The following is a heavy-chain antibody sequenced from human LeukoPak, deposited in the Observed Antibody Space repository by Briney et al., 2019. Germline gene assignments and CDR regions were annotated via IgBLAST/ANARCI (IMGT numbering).Heavy chain of an antibody. Sequence: GGSLRLSCTASGFSFSGHWMHWARQLPGKGLVWGSRISPTGSTTSYADSVKGRFTVSRDNAKNTLYLQVNNLRAEDTAVYYCARGPNSNWSGLDFWGQGTLLTVSS. D-gene: IGHD6-6*01. V-gene: IGHV3-74*01. J-gene: IGHJ4*02. CDR3: ARGPNSNWSGLDF. CDR1: GFSFSGHW. CDR2: ISPTGSTT.